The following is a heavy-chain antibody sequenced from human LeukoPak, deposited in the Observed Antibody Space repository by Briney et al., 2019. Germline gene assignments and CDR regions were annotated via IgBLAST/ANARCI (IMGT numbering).Heavy chain of an antibody. CDR3: ARGGYDYIWGSYRYRNHYFDY. CDR2: INHSGST. D-gene: IGHD3-16*02. J-gene: IGHJ4*02. V-gene: IGHV4-34*01. CDR1: GGSFSGYY. Sequence: SETLFLTCAVYGGSFSGYYWSWIRQPPGKGLEWIGEINHSGSTNYDPSLKSRVTISVDTSKNQFSLKLSSVTGADTAVYYCARGGYDYIWGSYRYRNHYFDYWGQGTLVTVSS.